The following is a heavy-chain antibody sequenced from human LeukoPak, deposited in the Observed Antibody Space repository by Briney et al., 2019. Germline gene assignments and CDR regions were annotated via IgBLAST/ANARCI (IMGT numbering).Heavy chain of an antibody. CDR3: AKRRDAGITGTTGGLDV. CDR1: GFTLSNYA. V-gene: IGHV3-23*01. J-gene: IGHJ3*01. D-gene: IGHD1-20*01. CDR2: ISGSGETT. Sequence: GGSLRLSRAASGFTLSNYAMSWVRQAPGKGLEWVSGISGSGETTFYADSVRGRFAISRDISKTTLYLQINSLRAEDAAVYYCAKRRDAGITGTTGGLDVWGQGTTVTVSS.